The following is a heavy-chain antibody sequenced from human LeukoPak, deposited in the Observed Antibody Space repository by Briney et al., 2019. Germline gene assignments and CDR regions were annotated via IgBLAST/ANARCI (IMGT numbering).Heavy chain of an antibody. CDR3: AKERGPFDAFDI. V-gene: IGHV3-33*06. Sequence: GGSLRLSCATSGFTFSSYGMHWVRQAPGKGLDWVAVIWSDGRNRFYVDAVKGRFTFSRDNSKNTLSLQMNSLRAEDTAVYYCAKERGPFDAFDIWGQGTMVTVSS. CDR1: GFTFSSYG. J-gene: IGHJ3*02. CDR2: IWSDGRNR.